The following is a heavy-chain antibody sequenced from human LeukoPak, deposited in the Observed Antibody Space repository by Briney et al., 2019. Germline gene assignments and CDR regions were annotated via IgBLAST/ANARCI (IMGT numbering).Heavy chain of an antibody. CDR1: GFTFSGYA. J-gene: IGHJ4*02. CDR3: AKDLGRYRNNYFDY. V-gene: IGHV3-23*01. CDR2: ISGSGDST. Sequence: GGSLRLSCAASGFTFSGYAMTWVRQAPGKGLEWVSSISGSGDSTYYADSVKGRFTISRDDSKNTLYLQMNSLRAEDTAVYYCAKDLGRYRNNYFDYWGRGTLVTVSS. D-gene: IGHD1-26*01.